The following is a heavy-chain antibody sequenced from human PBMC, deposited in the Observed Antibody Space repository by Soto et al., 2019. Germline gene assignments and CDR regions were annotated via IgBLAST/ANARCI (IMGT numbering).Heavy chain of an antibody. CDR2: ISYDGRNK. CDR1: GFTFSSYG. V-gene: IGHV3-30*18. J-gene: IGHJ4*02. D-gene: IGHD2-8*01. Sequence: QVQLVESGGGVVQPGRSLRLSCAASGFTFSSYGMHWVRQAPGKGLVWVAVISYDGRNKYYADSVKGRFTISRDNSKNTLYLQMNILRAEDTTVYYCAKGVDIVLMVYAIYFDYWGQGTLVTVSS. CDR3: AKGVDIVLMVYAIYFDY.